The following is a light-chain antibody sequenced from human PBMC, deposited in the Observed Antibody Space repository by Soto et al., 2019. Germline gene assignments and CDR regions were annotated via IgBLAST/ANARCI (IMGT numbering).Light chain of an antibody. V-gene: IGLV2-14*01. Sequence: QSVLTQPASVSGSPGQSIAISCTGTSGDVGSYNFVSWYQQHPGKAPKLMIYDVSARPPGVSNRFSGSKSGYTASLTISGLQAEDEADYYCSSYTSTSTLVFGGGTKVTVL. J-gene: IGLJ2*01. CDR2: DVS. CDR1: SGDVGSYNF. CDR3: SSYTSTSTLV.